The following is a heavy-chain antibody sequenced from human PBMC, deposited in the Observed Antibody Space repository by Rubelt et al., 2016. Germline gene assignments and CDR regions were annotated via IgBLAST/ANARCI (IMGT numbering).Heavy chain of an antibody. J-gene: IGHJ4*02. D-gene: IGHD2-2*01. CDR1: GLTFSSYW. CDR3: ARQLGYCSSGTGYFDY. Sequence: EVQLVESGGGLVQPGGSLRLSCAASGLTFSSYWMHWVRQAPGKGLVWISYISGGMETIYYADSVKGRFTISRDNAKNSLYLQMKSLRAEDTAVYYCARQLGYCSSGTGYFDYWGQGTLVTVSS. CDR2: ISGGMETI. V-gene: IGHV3-48*04.